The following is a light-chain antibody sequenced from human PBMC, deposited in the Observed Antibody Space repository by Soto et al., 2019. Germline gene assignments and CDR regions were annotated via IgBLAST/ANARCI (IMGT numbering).Light chain of an antibody. Sequence: DIEMTQSPPSLSASIGDRATITCRARQSISTYLNWYQQKPGKAPNVLIYNASSLYSGVPSRFTGNGSGTDFTLTIRSLQPEDSATYYCQQTFSAPLYSFGQGTKVEIK. CDR1: QSISTY. CDR3: QQTFSAPLYS. J-gene: IGKJ2*01. V-gene: IGKV1-39*01. CDR2: NAS.